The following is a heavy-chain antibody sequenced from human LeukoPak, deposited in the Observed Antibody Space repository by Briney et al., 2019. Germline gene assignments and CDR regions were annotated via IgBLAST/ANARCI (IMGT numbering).Heavy chain of an antibody. D-gene: IGHD3-22*01. J-gene: IGHJ3*02. CDR1: GFIFGSYA. CDR2: VAGSGSRT. CDR3: AKVREDEHYYDSSGYYYNAFDI. V-gene: IGHV3-23*01. Sequence: GGSLRLPCAASGFIFGSYAMSWVRQAPGKGLEWVSSVAGSGSRTDYADSVKGRFTISRDNSENTLFLQMNSLRPEDTAVYYCAKVREDEHYYDSSGYYYNAFDIWGQGTTVTVSS.